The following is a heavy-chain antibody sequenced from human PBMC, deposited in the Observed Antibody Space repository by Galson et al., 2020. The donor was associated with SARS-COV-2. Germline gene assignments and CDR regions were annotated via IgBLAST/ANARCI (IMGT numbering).Heavy chain of an antibody. Sequence: ASVQVSCKASGSTFSSYDINWVRQATGQGLEWMGWMNPNSGNTGYAQKFQGRVTMTRSTATGTAYMELSGLRREDTAVYYCARRADHYDSSSYKYWGQGTLVTVSS. D-gene: IGHD3-22*01. J-gene: IGHJ4*02. CDR2: MNPNSGNT. CDR3: ARRADHYDSSSYKY. CDR1: GSTFSSYD. V-gene: IGHV1-8*01.